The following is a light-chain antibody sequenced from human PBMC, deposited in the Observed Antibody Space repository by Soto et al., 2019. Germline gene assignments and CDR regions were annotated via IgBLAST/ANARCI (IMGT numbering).Light chain of an antibody. J-gene: IGLJ1*01. CDR1: SSDVVNFNY. V-gene: IGLV2-14*01. CDR2: EVI. CDR3: TSYTSSGTYV. Sequence: QSALTQPASVSGSPGQSITVSCTGTSSDVVNFNYVSWYQQHPGKAPKLMIYEVIHRPSGVSNRFSGSKSGRTASLTISGLLAQDEADYYCTSYTSSGTYVFGTGTKVTVL.